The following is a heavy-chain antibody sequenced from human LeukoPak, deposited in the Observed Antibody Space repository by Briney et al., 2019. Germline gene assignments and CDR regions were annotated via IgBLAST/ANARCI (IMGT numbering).Heavy chain of an antibody. Sequence: SETLSLPCTVSGGSINSYYWSWIRHPPGKGLEWIGYIYYSGSTNYNPSLKSRVTISVDTSNNKFSLKPTSLTAADTAVYYCVRHLSAGRPAFDIWGQGTMVTVSS. CDR1: GGSINSYY. V-gene: IGHV4-59*08. CDR2: IYYSGST. CDR3: VRHLSAGRPAFDI. J-gene: IGHJ3*02. D-gene: IGHD2-15*01.